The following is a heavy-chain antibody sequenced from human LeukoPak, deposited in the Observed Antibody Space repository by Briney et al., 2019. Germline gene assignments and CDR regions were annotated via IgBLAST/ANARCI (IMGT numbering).Heavy chain of an antibody. CDR1: GFTFGDYA. CDR2: IRSKAYGGTT. Sequence: PGGFLRLSCTASGFTFGDYAMSWVRQAPGKGLEWVGFIRSKAYGGTTEYAASVKGRFTISRDDSKSIAYLQMNSLKTEDTAVYYCTRVSGYNWNDVDAFDIWGQGTMVTVSS. D-gene: IGHD1-1*01. CDR3: TRVSGYNWNDVDAFDI. J-gene: IGHJ3*02. V-gene: IGHV3-49*04.